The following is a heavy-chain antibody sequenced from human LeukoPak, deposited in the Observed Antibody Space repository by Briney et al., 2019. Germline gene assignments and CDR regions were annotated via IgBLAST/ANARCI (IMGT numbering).Heavy chain of an antibody. CDR1: GFIFSSYS. D-gene: IGHD6-13*01. Sequence: GGSLRLSCAASGFIFSSYSMSWVRQAPGKGLEWVSVITGSGGNTYYAYSVKGRFTISKDNSKNTVYLQMSSLRVDDTAVYYCAKAASSSWPSYYYGMDVWGQGTTVTVSS. CDR2: ITGSGGNT. J-gene: IGHJ6*02. CDR3: AKAASSSWPSYYYGMDV. V-gene: IGHV3-23*01.